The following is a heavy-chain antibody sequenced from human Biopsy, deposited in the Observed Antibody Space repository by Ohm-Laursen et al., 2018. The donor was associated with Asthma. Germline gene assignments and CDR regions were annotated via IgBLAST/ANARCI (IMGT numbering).Heavy chain of an antibody. CDR3: ARGPNYHGSGRAPIGMDV. V-gene: IGHV4-61*01. CDR1: GGSVSSGSCY. D-gene: IGHD3-10*01. Sequence: TLSLTCTVSGGSVSSGSCYWSWIRQPPGKGLAWVSYISYSGSTDYNPSLKSRLTISMDTSKNQFSLRLNSVTAADTAVYYCARGPNYHGSGRAPIGMDVWGQGTTVTVSS. J-gene: IGHJ6*02. CDR2: ISYSGST.